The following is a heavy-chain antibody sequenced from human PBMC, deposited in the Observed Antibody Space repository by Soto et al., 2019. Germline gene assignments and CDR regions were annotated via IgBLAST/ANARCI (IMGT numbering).Heavy chain of an antibody. CDR1: GYTFTSYG. CDR3: ARGRYGDY. D-gene: IGHD1-1*01. J-gene: IGHJ4*02. CDR2: ISAHNGNT. Sequence: QVHLVQSGAEVKKPGASVKVSCKASGYTFTSYGITWVRQAPGQGLVWMGWISAHNGNTDYAQKLQGRVIVTRDTASSTACMELSSLRSDDTAVYSCARGRYGDYWGQGALVTVSS. V-gene: IGHV1-18*01.